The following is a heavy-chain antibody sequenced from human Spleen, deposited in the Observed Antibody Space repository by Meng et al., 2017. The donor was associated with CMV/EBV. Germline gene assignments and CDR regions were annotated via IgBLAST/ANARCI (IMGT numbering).Heavy chain of an antibody. V-gene: IGHV3-74*01. D-gene: IGHD5-18*01. CDR3: ARSRAIQLDAMDV. CDR1: GFTFSSHW. J-gene: IGHJ6*02. CDR2: TNNDGSSA. Sequence: GESLKISCAASGFTFSSHWMHWVRQVPGKGLVWVSRTNNDGSSATYADSVKGRFAMSRDNAKNTLYLQMNSLRAEDTAVYYCARSRAIQLDAMDVWGQGTTVTVSS.